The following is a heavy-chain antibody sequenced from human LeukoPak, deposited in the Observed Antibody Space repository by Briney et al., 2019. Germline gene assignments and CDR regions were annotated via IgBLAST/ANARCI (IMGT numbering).Heavy chain of an antibody. D-gene: IGHD3-22*01. V-gene: IGHV3-21*01. CDR2: IGGSSTSI. CDR3: ARGIVGYYDY. J-gene: IGHJ4*02. Sequence: GGSLRLSCAASGFTFSIYSMNWVRQAPGKGLEWVSSIGGSSTSIYHADSVKGRFTISRDNAKNSLYLQMSSLRSEDMAVYYCARGIVGYYDYWGQGTLVTVSS. CDR1: GFTFSIYS.